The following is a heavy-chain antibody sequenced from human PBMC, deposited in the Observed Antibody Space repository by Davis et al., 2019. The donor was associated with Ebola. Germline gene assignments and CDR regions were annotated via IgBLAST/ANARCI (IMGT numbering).Heavy chain of an antibody. CDR1: GGSFSGYY. V-gene: IGHV4-34*03. Sequence: MPSETLSLTCAVYGGSFSGYYWSWIRQPPGKGLEWIGEINHSGSTNYNPSLKSRVTISVDTSKNQFYLKLSSVTAADTAVYYCFGVYYGMDVWGQGTTVTVSS. J-gene: IGHJ6*02. CDR2: INHSGST. CDR3: FGVYYGMDV. D-gene: IGHD3-3*01.